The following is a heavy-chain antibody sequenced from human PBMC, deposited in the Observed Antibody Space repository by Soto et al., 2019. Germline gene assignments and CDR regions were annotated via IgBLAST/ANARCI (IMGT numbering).Heavy chain of an antibody. CDR2: IYYRGST. D-gene: IGHD5-18*01. CDR1: GGSVSSGDYY. V-gene: IGHV4-61*08. Sequence: QVQLQESGPGLVKASETLSLTCTVSGGSVSSGDYYWSWIRQPPGKGLERIGNIYYRGSTNYNPSLKIRATIAVDTSKNQFSLKVSSVTAADTAVYYCARIPVDTSMIYLFDTWCHGNLVTVSS. J-gene: IGHJ5*01. CDR3: ARIPVDTSMIYLFDT.